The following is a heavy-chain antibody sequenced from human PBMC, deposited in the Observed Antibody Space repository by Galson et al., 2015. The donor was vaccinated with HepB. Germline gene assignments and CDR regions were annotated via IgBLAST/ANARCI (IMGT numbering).Heavy chain of an antibody. CDR2: ISYDGSNK. D-gene: IGHD4-23*01. V-gene: IGHV3-30-3*01. Sequence: SLRLSCAASGFTFSSYAMHWVRQAPGKGLEWVAVISYDGSNKYYADSVKGRFTISRDNSKNTLYLQMNSLRAEDTAVYYCARDRAVVTIGDDAFDIWGQGTMVTVSS. CDR3: ARDRAVVTIGDDAFDI. CDR1: GFTFSSYA. J-gene: IGHJ3*02.